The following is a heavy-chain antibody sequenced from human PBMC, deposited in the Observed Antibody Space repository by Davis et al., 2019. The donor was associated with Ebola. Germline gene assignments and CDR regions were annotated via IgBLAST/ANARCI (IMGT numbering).Heavy chain of an antibody. CDR3: ASPSYYDFWSGSQNPFDY. CDR2: IHYSGST. J-gene: IGHJ4*02. D-gene: IGHD3-3*01. V-gene: IGHV4-59*08. Sequence: SETLSLTCTVSGGSISNYYWSWIRQPPGKGLEWIGYIHYSGSTNHNPSLKSRVTISVDTSKNQFSLKLSSVTAADTAVYYCASPSYYDFWSGSQNPFDYWGQGTLVTVSS. CDR1: GGSISNYY.